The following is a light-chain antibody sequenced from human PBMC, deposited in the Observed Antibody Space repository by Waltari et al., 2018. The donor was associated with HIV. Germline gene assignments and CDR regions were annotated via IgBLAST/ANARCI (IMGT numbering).Light chain of an antibody. Sequence: QSVLTQPPSASATPGQRVTISCSGNSSNIGSNTVNWYLQLPGTAPKLLIDSNSQRPSGGPARFSGSKSGTSASLAISGLQSEDEAHYYCASWDDSLNGLYVFGPGTKVTVL. CDR1: SSNIGSNT. CDR3: ASWDDSLNGLYV. V-gene: IGLV1-44*01. J-gene: IGLJ1*01. CDR2: SNS.